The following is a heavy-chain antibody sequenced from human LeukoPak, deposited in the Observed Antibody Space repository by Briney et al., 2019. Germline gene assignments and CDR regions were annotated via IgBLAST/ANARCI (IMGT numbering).Heavy chain of an antibody. D-gene: IGHD4-17*01. Sequence: SETLSLTCTVSGDSISSSSYYWGWIRQPPRMRLEWSGSIYYSGSTYYNPSLKSRVTISVDTSKNQFSLKVSSVTAADTAVYYCARQMVAYGDYVMDYWGQGNLVTVSS. CDR1: GDSISSSSYY. V-gene: IGHV4-39*01. J-gene: IGHJ4*02. CDR2: IYYSGST. CDR3: ARQMVAYGDYVMDY.